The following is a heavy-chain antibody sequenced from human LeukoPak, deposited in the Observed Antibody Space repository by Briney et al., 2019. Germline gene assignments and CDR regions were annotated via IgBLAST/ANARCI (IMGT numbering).Heavy chain of an antibody. D-gene: IGHD3-22*01. V-gene: IGHV4-59*01. Sequence: PSETLSLTCTVSGGSISSYYWTWIRQPPGKGLEWIGYIYYSGSTNYNPSLKSRVTISVDTSKNQFSLKLSSVTAADTAVYYCARVGWYYDSSGSRPFDYWGQGTLVTVSS. J-gene: IGHJ4*02. CDR2: IYYSGST. CDR1: GGSISSYY. CDR3: ARVGWYYDSSGSRPFDY.